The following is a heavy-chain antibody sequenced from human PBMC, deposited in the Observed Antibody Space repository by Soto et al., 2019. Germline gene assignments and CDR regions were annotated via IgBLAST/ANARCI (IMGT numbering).Heavy chain of an antibody. CDR1: GFTFSNHE. V-gene: IGHV3-48*03. D-gene: IGHD6-6*01. J-gene: IGHJ4*02. CDR2: VSSSGGTK. CDR3: AREGEYSSSTFDY. Sequence: GGSLRLSCAASGFTFSNHEMNLVRQAPGKGPEWVSYVSSSGGTKYYANSVKGRFTISRDSAKNSLFLQMSSLRAEDTALYYCAREGEYSSSTFDYWGQGALVTVSS.